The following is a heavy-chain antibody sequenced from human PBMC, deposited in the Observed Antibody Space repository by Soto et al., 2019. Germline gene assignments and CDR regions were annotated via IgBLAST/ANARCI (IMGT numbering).Heavy chain of an antibody. D-gene: IGHD6-6*01. CDR3: ARDFKRYSISPGPLEY. V-gene: IGHV4-30-4*01. Sequence: QVQLQESGPGLVQPSQTLSLTCTVSGDSISSGDYYWSWVRQSPGKGLEWIGCIYYSGTTYYNQSLETRLTMSVDTSKTQFSLRLSSVTAADTAMYFCARDFKRYSISPGPLEYWGQGTLVTVSS. CDR1: GDSISSGDYY. CDR2: IYYSGTT. J-gene: IGHJ4*02.